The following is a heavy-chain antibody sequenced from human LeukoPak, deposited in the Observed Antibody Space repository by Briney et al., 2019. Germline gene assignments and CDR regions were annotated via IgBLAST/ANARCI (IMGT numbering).Heavy chain of an antibody. V-gene: IGHV1-2*02. CDR1: GYTFTGYY. D-gene: IGHD5-12*01. Sequence: GSVKVSCKASGYTFTGYYIHWVRQAPGQGLEWMGWINLNSGGASYAQKFQGRVTITSDTSISTAYMELSKLRSDDTAMYYCARGGWGSITAASHYRFDPWGQGTLVTVPS. CDR3: ARGGWGSITAASHYRFDP. J-gene: IGHJ5*02. CDR2: INLNSGGA.